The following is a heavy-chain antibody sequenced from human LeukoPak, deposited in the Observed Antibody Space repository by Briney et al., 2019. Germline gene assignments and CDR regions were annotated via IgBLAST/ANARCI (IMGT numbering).Heavy chain of an antibody. V-gene: IGHV3-74*01. Sequence: PGGSLRLSCATSGFTFSSYWMHWVRQAPGKGLVWVSRINNDGSDTTYADAVKGRFTFSRDNAKNTLYLQMNSLRAEDTAVYYCARGYFGPDYWGQGTLVTVSS. CDR3: ARGYFGPDY. J-gene: IGHJ4*02. D-gene: IGHD3-9*01. CDR1: GFTFSSYW. CDR2: INNDGSDT.